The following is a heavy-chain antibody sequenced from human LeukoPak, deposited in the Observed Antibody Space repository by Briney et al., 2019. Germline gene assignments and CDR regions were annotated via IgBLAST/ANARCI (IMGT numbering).Heavy chain of an antibody. CDR1: GLSFSSYA. CDR2: ISGNGGKT. CDR3: AKLYYDYVWGSYRYYFFDS. V-gene: IGHV3-23*01. Sequence: GGSLRLSCEGSGLSFSSYAMSWVRQAPGKGLEWVSGISGNGGKTYYADSVKGRLTISRDNSKNTLYLKMNSLRVDDTAAYYCAKLYYDYVWGSYRYYFFDSWGQGTLVTVSP. D-gene: IGHD3-16*02. J-gene: IGHJ4*02.